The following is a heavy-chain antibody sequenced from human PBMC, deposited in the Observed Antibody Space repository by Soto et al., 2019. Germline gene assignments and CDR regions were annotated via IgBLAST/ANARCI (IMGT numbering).Heavy chain of an antibody. CDR3: ARTGTTNAFDI. V-gene: IGHV3-21*01. CDR2: ISSSSSYI. D-gene: IGHD1-1*01. Sequence: GGSLRLSCSSSGFTFSSYSMNWVRQAPGKGLEWVSSISSSSSYIYYADSVKGRFTISRDNAKNSLYLQMNSLRAEDTAVYYCARTGTTNAFDIWGQGTMVTVSS. J-gene: IGHJ3*02. CDR1: GFTFSSYS.